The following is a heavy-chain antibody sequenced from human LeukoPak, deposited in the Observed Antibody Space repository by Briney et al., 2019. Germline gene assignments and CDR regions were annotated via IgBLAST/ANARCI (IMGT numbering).Heavy chain of an antibody. D-gene: IGHD4-23*01. CDR1: GFTFSSYS. J-gene: IGHJ1*01. V-gene: IGHV3-21*04. CDR2: IGTSSSTHI. CDR3: ARGGGNSGYFQH. Sequence: KPGGSLRLSCAASGFTFSSYSMNWVRQAPGKGLEWVSSIGTSSSTHIYYADSVKGRFTISRDNAKNSLFLQMNSLRVEDTAVYYCARGGGNSGYFQHWGQGTLVTVSS.